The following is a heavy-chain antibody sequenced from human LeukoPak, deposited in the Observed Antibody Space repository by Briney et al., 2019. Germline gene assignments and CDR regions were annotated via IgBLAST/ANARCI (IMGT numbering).Heavy chain of an antibody. J-gene: IGHJ4*02. Sequence: SETLSLTCTVSGGSISSSSYYWGWIRQPPGKGLEWIGSIYYSGSTYYNPSLKSRVTISVDTSKNQFSLKLSSVTAADTAVYYCARLSTAFSTADYWGQGTLVTVSS. V-gene: IGHV4-39*07. CDR2: IYYSGST. D-gene: IGHD2-2*01. CDR1: GGSISSSSYY. CDR3: ARLSTAFSTADY.